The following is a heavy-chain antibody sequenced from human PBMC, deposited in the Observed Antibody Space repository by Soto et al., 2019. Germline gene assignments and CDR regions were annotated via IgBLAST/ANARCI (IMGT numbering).Heavy chain of an antibody. J-gene: IGHJ6*02. CDR1: GFTFSSYS. CDR2: ISSSSSYI. CDR3: ARPLSEYSSSYGMDV. V-gene: IGHV3-21*01. D-gene: IGHD6-6*01. Sequence: GGSLRLSCAASGFTFSSYSMNWVRQAPGKRLEWVSSISSSSSYIYYADSVKGRFTISRDNAKNSLYLQMNSLRAEDTAVYYCARPLSEYSSSYGMDVWGQGTTVTVSS.